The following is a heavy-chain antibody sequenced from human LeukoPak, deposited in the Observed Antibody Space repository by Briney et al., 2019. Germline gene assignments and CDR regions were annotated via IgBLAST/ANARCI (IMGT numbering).Heavy chain of an antibody. J-gene: IGHJ5*02. D-gene: IGHD5-12*01. CDR3: ARDVPYSGYDA. V-gene: IGHV3-21*01. CDR2: ISSSSSYI. Sequence: GGSLRLSCAASGFTFSSYSMNWVRQAPGKGLEWVSSISSSSSYIYYADSVKGRFTISRDNAKNSLYLQMNSLRAEDTAVNYCARDVPYSGYDAWGQGTLVTVSS. CDR1: GFTFSSYS.